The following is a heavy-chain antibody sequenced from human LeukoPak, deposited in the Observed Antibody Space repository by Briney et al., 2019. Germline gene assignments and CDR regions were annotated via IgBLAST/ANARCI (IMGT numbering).Heavy chain of an antibody. CDR3: ATGRSIRYFDY. Sequence: SETLSLTCTVSGGSISSYYWSWIRQPPGKGLEWIGYVHYSGSTNYNPSLKSRVTISVDTSKSQFSLKLSSATAADTAVYYCATGRSIRYFDYWGQGTLLTVSS. V-gene: IGHV4-59*08. CDR1: GGSISSYY. D-gene: IGHD3-9*01. J-gene: IGHJ4*02. CDR2: VHYSGST.